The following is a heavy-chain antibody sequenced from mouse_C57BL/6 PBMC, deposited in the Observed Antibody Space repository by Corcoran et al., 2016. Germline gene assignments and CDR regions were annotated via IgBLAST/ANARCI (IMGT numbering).Heavy chain of an antibody. D-gene: IGHD1-1*01. V-gene: IGHV1-81*01. CDR1: GYTFTSYG. Sequence: QVQLLQSGAELARPGASVKLSCKASGYTFTSYGISWVKQRTGQGLEWIGEIYPRSGNTYYNEKFKGKATLTADKSSSTAYMELRSLTSEDSAVYFCARYYYGSRYDWYFDVWGTGTTVTVSS. J-gene: IGHJ1*03. CDR2: IYPRSGNT. CDR3: ARYYYGSRYDWYFDV.